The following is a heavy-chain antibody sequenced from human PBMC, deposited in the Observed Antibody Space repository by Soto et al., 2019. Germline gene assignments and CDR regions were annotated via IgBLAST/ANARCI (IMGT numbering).Heavy chain of an antibody. J-gene: IGHJ6*02. D-gene: IGHD3-3*01. CDR2: SIPIFGTA. V-gene: IGHV1-69*13. Sequence: SVKVSCKASGGTFSSYAISWVRQAPGQGLEWMGGSIPIFGTANYAQKFQGRVTITADESTSTAYMELSSLRSEDTAVYYCASHFYGRTIFGVEEDYYYRMDVWGQGSTVTVSS. CDR1: GGTFSSYA. CDR3: ASHFYGRTIFGVEEDYYYRMDV.